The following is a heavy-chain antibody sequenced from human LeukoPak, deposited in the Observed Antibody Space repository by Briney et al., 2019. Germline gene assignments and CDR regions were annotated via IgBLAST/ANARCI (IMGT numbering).Heavy chain of an antibody. V-gene: IGHV3-15*01. J-gene: IGHJ4*02. CDR1: GLAFNAAW. CDR2: ITSYGTT. CDR3: TWMATVRTVDF. Sequence: GGSLRLSCTVSGLAFNAAWMSWVRQAPGKGLEWVGHITSYGTTDYAAPVKGRLIISRDNSRGTFYLQMNSLKTDDTAIYYCTWMATVRTVDFWGQGTLVTVSS. D-gene: IGHD4-17*01.